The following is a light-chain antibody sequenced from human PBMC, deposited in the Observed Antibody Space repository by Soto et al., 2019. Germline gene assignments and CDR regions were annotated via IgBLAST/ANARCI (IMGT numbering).Light chain of an antibody. CDR2: DVT. J-gene: IGKJ1*01. CDR1: QNIETW. V-gene: IGKV1-5*01. Sequence: DIQMTQSPSTVSPSAGDRVRLTCRATQNIETWHARYQQKPGKAPKLLLNDVTTVERGVPSRFSGSGSATELTLTISDVQPDDFATYYCQQYQSDTWTFGQGTKVEVK. CDR3: QQYQSDTWT.